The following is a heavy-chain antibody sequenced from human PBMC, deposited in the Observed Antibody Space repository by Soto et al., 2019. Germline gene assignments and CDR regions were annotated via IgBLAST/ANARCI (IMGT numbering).Heavy chain of an antibody. Sequence: GGSLRLSCAASGFTFSAYGMNWVRQAPGKGLEWVAYISSSSSYMYYADSVKGRFTVSRDNAQKSLYLEMNSLRADDTAVYYCARDFTPLLPHLSSGYFQQWGQGTMVTVPQ. J-gene: IGHJ1*01. CDR2: ISSSSSYM. CDR1: GFTFSAYG. V-gene: IGHV3-21*01. CDR3: ARDFTPLLPHLSSGYFQQ.